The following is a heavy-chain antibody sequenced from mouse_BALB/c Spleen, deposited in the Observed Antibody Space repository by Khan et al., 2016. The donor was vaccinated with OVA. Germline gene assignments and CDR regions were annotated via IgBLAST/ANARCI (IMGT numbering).Heavy chain of an antibody. CDR3: ARTGYYYFDY. V-gene: IGHV5-17*02. CDR2: ISSDSSTI. Sequence: EVELVESGGGLVQPGGSRKLSCAASGFTFSGFGMHWVRQAPEKGLEWVAFISSDSSTIYYADTVKGRFTISRDNTKKTLFLQMTSLRSEDTALYFCARTGYYYFDYWGQGTTLTVSS. CDR1: GFTFSGFG. D-gene: IGHD2-3*01. J-gene: IGHJ2*01.